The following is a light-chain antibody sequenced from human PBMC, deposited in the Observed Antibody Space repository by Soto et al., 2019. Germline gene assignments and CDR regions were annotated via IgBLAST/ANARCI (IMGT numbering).Light chain of an antibody. CDR3: QSYDSSLRAVYV. Sequence: QSVLTQPPSVSGAPGQRVTISCTGSSSNIGAGYDVHWYQQLPGTAPKLLIYGNSNRPSGVPDRFSGSKSGTSASLAITGLQAEDEADYYCQSYDSSLRAVYVFGTGTKLTVL. J-gene: IGLJ1*01. CDR1: SSNIGAGYD. CDR2: GNS. V-gene: IGLV1-40*01.